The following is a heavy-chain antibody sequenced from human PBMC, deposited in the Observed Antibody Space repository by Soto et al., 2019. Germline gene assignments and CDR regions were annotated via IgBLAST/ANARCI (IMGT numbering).Heavy chain of an antibody. CDR1: GGSISSGGYY. CDR3: ARVRGTCGGYYDFWSGYSRYNWFDP. V-gene: IGHV4-31*03. D-gene: IGHD3-3*01. J-gene: IGHJ5*02. CDR2: IYHSGST. Sequence: PSETLSLTCTVSGGSISSGGYYWSWIRQHPGKGLEWIGYIYHSGSTNYNPSLKSRVTISVDTSKNQFSLKLSSVTAADTAVYYCARVRGTCGGYYDFWSGYSRYNWFDPWGQGTLVTVSS.